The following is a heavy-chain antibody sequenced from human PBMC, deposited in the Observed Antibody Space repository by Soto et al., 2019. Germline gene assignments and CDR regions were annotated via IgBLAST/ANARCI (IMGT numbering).Heavy chain of an antibody. CDR1: GCSISSYY. CDR2: IYTSGST. CDR3: ARVNGWDYYYYGMDV. V-gene: IGHV4-4*07. D-gene: IGHD6-19*01. Sequence: SETLALTCTVSGCSISSYYWSWMRQPAGKGLEWIGRIYTSGSTNYNPSLTSRVTMSVDTSKHQFSLKLSSVTAADTAVYYCARVNGWDYYYYGMDVWGQGTTVT. J-gene: IGHJ6*02.